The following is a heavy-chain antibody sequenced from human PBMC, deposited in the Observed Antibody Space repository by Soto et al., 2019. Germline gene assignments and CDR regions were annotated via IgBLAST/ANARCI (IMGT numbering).Heavy chain of an antibody. Sequence: EVQLVESGGGLVQPGGSLRLSCAASGVTVSSNYTSWVRHAPGKGLEWVSVIYSGGSTYYADSVKGRFTISRDNSKNTLYLQMNSLRAEDTAVYYCARHGYNYGGGYLDYWGQGTLVTVSS. CDR3: ARHGYNYGGGYLDY. CDR1: GVTVSSNY. V-gene: IGHV3-66*04. D-gene: IGHD5-18*01. J-gene: IGHJ4*02. CDR2: IYSGGST.